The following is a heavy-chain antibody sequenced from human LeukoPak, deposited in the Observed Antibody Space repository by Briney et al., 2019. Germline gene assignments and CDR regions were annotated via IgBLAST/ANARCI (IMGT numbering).Heavy chain of an antibody. CDR3: AKNVLLWFGELGYDY. V-gene: IGHV3-74*01. Sequence: GGSLRLSCAASGFTFSIYWMHWVRHAPGEGLVWVPRINGDGRTATYADSVKGRFTISRDNSKNTLYLQMNSLRAEDTAVYYCAKNVLLWFGELGYDYWGQGTLVTVSS. CDR1: GFTFSIYW. D-gene: IGHD3-10*01. J-gene: IGHJ4*02. CDR2: INGDGRTA.